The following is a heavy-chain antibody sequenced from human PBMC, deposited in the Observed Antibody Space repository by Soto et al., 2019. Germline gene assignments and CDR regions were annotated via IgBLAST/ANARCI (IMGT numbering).Heavy chain of an antibody. V-gene: IGHV4-39*01. J-gene: IGHJ4*02. CDR1: GGSVTNSSYY. CDR2: VYYRGRS. CDR3: VSQRTTVPTQAYFDY. D-gene: IGHD4-17*01. Sequence: SETLSLTCTVAGGSVTNSSYYWGWIRQSPGKGLEWIGSVYYRGRSYSKSSVKSRVTISVDTSKNRFSLSLNSVTASDTAVYFCVSQRTTVPTQAYFDYWGPGALVTVSS.